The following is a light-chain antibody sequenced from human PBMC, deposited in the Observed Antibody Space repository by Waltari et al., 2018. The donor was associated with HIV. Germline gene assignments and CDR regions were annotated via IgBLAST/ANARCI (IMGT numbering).Light chain of an antibody. CDR2: AAS. CDR1: QGIPTY. V-gene: IGKV1-9*01. J-gene: IGKJ1*01. CDR3: QQLNGYPT. Sequence: DIQLTQSPSFLSASVGDRVTITCRAGQGIPTYLAWYQQQPGRPPKLRIYAASTLQSGVPSRFSGSGSGTEFTLTVSSLRPEDSATYYCQQLNGYPTFGQGTKVEIK.